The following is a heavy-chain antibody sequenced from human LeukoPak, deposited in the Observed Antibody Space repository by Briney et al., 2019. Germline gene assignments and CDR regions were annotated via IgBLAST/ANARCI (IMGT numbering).Heavy chain of an antibody. CDR2: IYSGGST. J-gene: IGHJ4*02. CDR1: GFTVSSNY. V-gene: IGHV3-53*01. Sequence: EGSLRLSCAASGFTVSSNYMSWVRQAPGKGLEWVSVIYSGGSTYYADSVKGRFTISRDNSKNTLYLQMNSLRAEDTAVYYCARAGGSYYYFDYWGQGTLVTVSS. CDR3: ARAGGSYYYFDY. D-gene: IGHD1-26*01.